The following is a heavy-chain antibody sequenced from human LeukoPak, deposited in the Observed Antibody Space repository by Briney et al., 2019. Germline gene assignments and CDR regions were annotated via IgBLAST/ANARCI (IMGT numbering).Heavy chain of an antibody. D-gene: IGHD2-2*01. V-gene: IGHV1-46*01. CDR2: INPSGGST. Sequence: ASVKVSCKASGYTSTSYYMHWVRQAPGQGLEWMGIINPSGGSTSYAQKFQGRVTMTRDTSTSTVYMELSSLRSEDTAVYYCARDVPAAIRALDPLGQGTLVTVSS. CDR1: GYTSTSYY. J-gene: IGHJ5*02. CDR3: ARDVPAAIRALDP.